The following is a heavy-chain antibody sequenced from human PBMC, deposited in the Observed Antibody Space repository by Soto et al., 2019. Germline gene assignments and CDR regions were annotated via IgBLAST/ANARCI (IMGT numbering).Heavy chain of an antibody. D-gene: IGHD3-16*01. CDR2: INVGSGNT. CDR3: ARATLRYYAIDV. Sequence: ASVKVSCKASGYTFTNYAMHWVRQVPGQSPEWMGWINVGSGNTKSSQRFQGRVTITRDTAASTAYMELSSLRSEDTAVYYCARATLRYYAIDVWGQGTTVTVSS. J-gene: IGHJ6*02. V-gene: IGHV1-3*01. CDR1: GYTFTNYA.